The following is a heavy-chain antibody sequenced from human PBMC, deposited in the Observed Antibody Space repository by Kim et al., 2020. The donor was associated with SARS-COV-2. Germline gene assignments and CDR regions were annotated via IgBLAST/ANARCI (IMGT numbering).Heavy chain of an antibody. J-gene: IGHJ4*02. Sequence: TPSLKGRVTISVDTSKNQFSLKLSSVTAADTAVYYCARTSRGIVVGFFDYWGQGTLVTVSS. D-gene: IGHD3-22*01. CDR3: ARTSRGIVVGFFDY. V-gene: IGHV4-59*01.